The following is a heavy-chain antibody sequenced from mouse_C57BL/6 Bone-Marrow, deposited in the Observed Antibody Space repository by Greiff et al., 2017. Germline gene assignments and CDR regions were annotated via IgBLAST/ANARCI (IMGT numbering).Heavy chain of an antibody. CDR1: GYTFTSYW. Sequence: VQLQQPGAELVKPGASVKLSCKASGYTFTSYWMHWVKQRPGRGLEGIGRIDPNSGGTKYNEKFKSKATLAVDKPSSTAYMQLSSLTSEDSAVYYCARLRSFAYWGQGTLVTVSA. CDR3: ARLRSFAY. V-gene: IGHV1-72*01. D-gene: IGHD1-1*01. CDR2: IDPNSGGT. J-gene: IGHJ3*01.